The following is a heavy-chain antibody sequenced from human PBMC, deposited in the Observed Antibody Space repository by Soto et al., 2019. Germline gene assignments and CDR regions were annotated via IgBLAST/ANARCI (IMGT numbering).Heavy chain of an antibody. V-gene: IGHV4-34*01. J-gene: IGHJ5*02. CDR2: INHSGST. D-gene: IGHD1-26*01. Sequence: SETLSLTCAVYGGSVSGYYWVWIRQLAGKGLEWIGEINHSGSTNNNPSLKGRVTITVDTSKSRFSLELRSVTASDTAVYYCARVRREHWIDPWGQGTLVTVSS. CDR3: ARVRREHWIDP. CDR1: GGSVSGYY.